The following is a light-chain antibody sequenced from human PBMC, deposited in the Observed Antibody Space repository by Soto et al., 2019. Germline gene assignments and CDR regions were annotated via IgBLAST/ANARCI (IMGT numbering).Light chain of an antibody. J-gene: IGKJ1*01. CDR3: QQSYITPWT. Sequence: DIQMTQSPSSLSASVGDRVTITCRASQSINRFLSWYQQTPGKAPKVLIYATSILQGGVPSRFSGSGSGTDFTLTINNLQPEDFATYYCQQSYITPWTFGQGTKVEI. V-gene: IGKV1-39*01. CDR1: QSINRF. CDR2: ATS.